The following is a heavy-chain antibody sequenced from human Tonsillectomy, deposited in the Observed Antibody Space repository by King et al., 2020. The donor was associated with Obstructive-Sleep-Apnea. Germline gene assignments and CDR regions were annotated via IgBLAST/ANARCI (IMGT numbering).Heavy chain of an antibody. CDR3: ARFRRTHYYATSGYYSDAFDI. D-gene: IGHD3-22*01. J-gene: IGHJ3*02. CDR1: GGSISRYY. V-gene: IGHV4-59*08. Sequence: QLQESGPGLVKPSETLSLTCNVSGGSISRYYWSWIRQPPGKGLEWIGYIYYSGSTNYNPSLKSRVTISIDTSKNQFSLKLSSVTAADTAVYYCARFRRTHYYATSGYYSDAFDIWCQGTMVTVSS. CDR2: IYYSGST.